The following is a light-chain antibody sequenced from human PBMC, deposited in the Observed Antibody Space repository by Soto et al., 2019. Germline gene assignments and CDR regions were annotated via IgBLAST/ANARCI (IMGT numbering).Light chain of an antibody. CDR3: HEYNSWPPRGT. Sequence: ETVMTQSPATLSGSPGERVTLSCRASQSVSSNLAWYQKKPGQPPRLLICGTSTRATGIPARFIGSGSGTDFTLTINSLQSEDFAVYYCHEYNSWPPRGTFGQGTKLEI. CDR1: QSVSSN. CDR2: GTS. V-gene: IGKV3-15*01. J-gene: IGKJ2*01.